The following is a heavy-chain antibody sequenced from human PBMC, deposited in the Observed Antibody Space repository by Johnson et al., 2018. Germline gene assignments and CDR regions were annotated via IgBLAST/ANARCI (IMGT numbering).Heavy chain of an antibody. CDR1: GFTFSNYA. J-gene: IGHJ1*01. CDR2: NSDSGGST. CDR3: PKKPGFRLATWYFQY. D-gene: IGHD5-24*01. V-gene: IGHV3-23*04. Sequence: VQLVQSGGDLVQPGGSLRLSCVASGFTFSNYAMSWVRQAPGKGLEWVSDITNSDSGGSTYYADSVKGRFTISRDNSEDTLYLQMNSLRAEDTAVYYCPKKPGFRLATWYFQYWGQGNLVTVSS.